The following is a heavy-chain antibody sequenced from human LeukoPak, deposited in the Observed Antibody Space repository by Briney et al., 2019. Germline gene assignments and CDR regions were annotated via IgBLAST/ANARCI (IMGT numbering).Heavy chain of an antibody. CDR3: ARGAPVEMATTYYFDY. Sequence: SETLSLTCAVSGYSISSGYYWGWIRQPPGKGLEWIGIIYHSGSTYYNPSLKSRVTISVDTSKNQFSLKLSSVTAADTAVYYCARGAPVEMATTYYFDYWGQGTLVTVSS. D-gene: IGHD5-24*01. CDR2: IYHSGST. J-gene: IGHJ4*02. V-gene: IGHV4-38-2*01. CDR1: GYSISSGYY.